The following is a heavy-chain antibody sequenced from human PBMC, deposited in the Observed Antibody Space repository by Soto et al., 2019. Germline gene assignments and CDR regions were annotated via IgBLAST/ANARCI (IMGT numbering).Heavy chain of an antibody. CDR1: GGSISSGGYS. Sequence: QLQLQESGSGLVKPSQTLSLTCAVSGGSISSGGYSWSWIRQPPGKGLEWTGYIYHSGSTYCNHSLKRRVAISVDRSKSQFSLKLSSVTAADTAVYYGARAWYISRGRYFDYWGQGTLVTVSS. D-gene: IGHD6-13*01. CDR3: ARAWYISRGRYFDY. V-gene: IGHV4-30-2*01. CDR2: IYHSGST. J-gene: IGHJ4*02.